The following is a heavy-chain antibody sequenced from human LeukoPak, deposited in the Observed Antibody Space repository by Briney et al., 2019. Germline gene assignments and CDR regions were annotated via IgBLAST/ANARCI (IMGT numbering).Heavy chain of an antibody. V-gene: IGHV4-59*01. Sequence: PSETLSLTCTVSGGSISSYYWSWIRQPPGKGLEWIGYIYYSGSTNYNPSLKSRVTISVDTSKNQFSLKLSSVTAADTAVYYCARDLWFAELAGFDPWGQGTLVTVSS. CDR3: ARDLWFAELAGFDP. J-gene: IGHJ5*02. CDR2: IYYSGST. CDR1: GGSISSYY. D-gene: IGHD3-10*01.